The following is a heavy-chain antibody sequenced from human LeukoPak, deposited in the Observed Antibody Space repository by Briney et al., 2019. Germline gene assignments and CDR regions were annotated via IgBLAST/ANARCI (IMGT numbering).Heavy chain of an antibody. CDR2: ISSSSSYI. Sequence: GGSLRLSGAASGFTFSSYSMNWVRQAPGKGLEWVSSISSSSSYIYYADSVKGRFTISRDNSKNTLFLQMNSLRAKDTAVYYCAKDGGLWVSAHWGDSWGRGTLVTVSS. J-gene: IGHJ4*02. CDR3: AKDGGLWVSAHWGDS. D-gene: IGHD7-27*01. V-gene: IGHV3-21*04. CDR1: GFTFSSYS.